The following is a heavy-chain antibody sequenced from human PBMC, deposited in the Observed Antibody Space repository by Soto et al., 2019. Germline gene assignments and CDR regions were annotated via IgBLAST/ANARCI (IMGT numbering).Heavy chain of an antibody. D-gene: IGHD3-16*01. Sequence: SETLSLTCAVSGYSISSGCYWGWIRQPPGKGLEWIGSIYHSGSTYYNPSLKSRVTISVDTSKNQFSLKLSSVTAADTAVYYCARGGYLGYNWFDPWGQGTLVTVSS. CDR1: GYSISSGCY. CDR2: IYHSGST. J-gene: IGHJ5*02. CDR3: ARGGYLGYNWFDP. V-gene: IGHV4-38-2*01.